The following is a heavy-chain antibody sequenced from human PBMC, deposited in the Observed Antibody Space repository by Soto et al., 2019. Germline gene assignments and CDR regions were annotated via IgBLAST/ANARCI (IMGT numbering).Heavy chain of an antibody. Sequence: PSETLSLTCTVSGASISGFYWSWIRKSAGKGLERIGRIYATGTTDYTPSLKSRVMMSVDTSKKQFSLKLRSVTAADTAVYYCVRDGTKTLRDWFDPWGQGISVTVSS. J-gene: IGHJ5*02. CDR2: IYATGTT. CDR1: GASISGFY. V-gene: IGHV4-4*07. CDR3: VRDGTKTLRDWFDP. D-gene: IGHD1-1*01.